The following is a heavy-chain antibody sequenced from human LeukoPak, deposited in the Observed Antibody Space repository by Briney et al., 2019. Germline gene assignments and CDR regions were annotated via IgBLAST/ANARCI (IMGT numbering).Heavy chain of an antibody. CDR2: IYYSGST. J-gene: IGHJ4*02. CDR1: GGSISSYY. D-gene: IGHD3-10*01. CDR3: ARDLGGYGSGPFDY. Sequence: SETLSLTCTVSGGSISSYYWSWIRQPPGKGLGWIGYIYYSGSTNYNPSLKSRVTISVDTSKNQFSLKLSSVTAADTAVYYCARDLGGYGSGPFDYWGQGTLVTVSS. V-gene: IGHV4-59*01.